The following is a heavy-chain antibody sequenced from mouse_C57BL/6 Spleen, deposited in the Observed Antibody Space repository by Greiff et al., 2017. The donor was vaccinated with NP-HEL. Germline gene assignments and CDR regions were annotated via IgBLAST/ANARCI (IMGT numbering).Heavy chain of an antibody. CDR3: ARESPLYYGSSYGAMDY. Sequence: VKLVESGPGLVAPSQSLSITCTVSGFSLTSYGVHWVRQPPGKGLEWLVVIWSDGSTTYNSALKSRLSISKDNSKSQVFLKMNSLQTDDTAMYYCARESPLYYGSSYGAMDYWGQGTSVTVSS. D-gene: IGHD1-1*01. CDR1: GFSLTSYG. V-gene: IGHV2-6*03. J-gene: IGHJ4*01. CDR2: IWSDGST.